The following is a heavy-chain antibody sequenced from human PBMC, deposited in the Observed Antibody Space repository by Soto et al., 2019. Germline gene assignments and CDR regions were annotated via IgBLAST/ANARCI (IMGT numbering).Heavy chain of an antibody. CDR3: AKDIRGIAVAGTGAFDI. CDR2: ISWNSGSI. CDR1: GFTFDDYA. Sequence: GGSLRLSCAASGFTFDDYAMHWVRQAPGKGLEWVSGISWNSGSIGYADSVKGRFTISRDNAKNSLYLQMNSLRAEDTALYYCAKDIRGIAVAGTGAFDIWGQGTMVTVSS. D-gene: IGHD6-19*01. J-gene: IGHJ3*02. V-gene: IGHV3-9*01.